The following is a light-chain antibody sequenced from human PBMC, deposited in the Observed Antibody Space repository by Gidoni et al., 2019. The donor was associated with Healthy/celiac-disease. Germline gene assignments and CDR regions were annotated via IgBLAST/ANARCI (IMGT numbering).Light chain of an antibody. CDR3: QQYYSTPLT. Sequence: DIVMTQSPDSLAVSLGERATINCKSSQSVLYSSNNTNYLAWYQQKPGQPPKLLIYWASTRESGVPDRFSGSGSGTDFTLTISRLQAEDVAVYYCQQYYSTPLTFGPGTKVDIK. CDR2: WAS. CDR1: QSVLYSSNNTNY. V-gene: IGKV4-1*01. J-gene: IGKJ3*01.